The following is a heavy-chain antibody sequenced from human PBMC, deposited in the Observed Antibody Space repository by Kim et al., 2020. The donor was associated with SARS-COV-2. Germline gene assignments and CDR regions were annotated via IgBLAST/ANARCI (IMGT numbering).Heavy chain of an antibody. D-gene: IGHD6-19*01. Sequence: ASVKVSCKASGYTFTSYAMHWVRQAPGQRLEWMGWINAGNGNTKYSQKFQGRVTITRDTSASTAYMELSSLRSEDTAVYYCARASIAVAGPIGGYWGQGTLVTVSS. CDR1: GYTFTSYA. CDR2: INAGNGNT. J-gene: IGHJ4*02. CDR3: ARASIAVAGPIGGY. V-gene: IGHV1-3*01.